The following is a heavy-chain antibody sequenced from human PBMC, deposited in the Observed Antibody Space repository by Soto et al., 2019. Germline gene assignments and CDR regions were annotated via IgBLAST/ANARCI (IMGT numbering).Heavy chain of an antibody. D-gene: IGHD2-15*01. CDR1: GGSISSYY. CDR3: ARDAVYCSGGSCYSSWFDP. Sequence: QVQLQESGPGLVKPSETLSLTCTVSGGSISSYYWSWIRQPPGKGLEWIGYIYYSGSTNYNPSLKSRVTISVDTSKNQFSLKLSSVTAADTAVYYCARDAVYCSGGSCYSSWFDPWGQGTLVTVSS. CDR2: IYYSGST. J-gene: IGHJ5*02. V-gene: IGHV4-59*01.